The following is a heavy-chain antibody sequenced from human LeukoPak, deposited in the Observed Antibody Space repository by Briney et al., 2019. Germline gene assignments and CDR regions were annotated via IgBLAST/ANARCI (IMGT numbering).Heavy chain of an antibody. D-gene: IGHD3-10*01. CDR2: ISYDGSNK. Sequence: GRSLRLSCAASGFTFSSYGMHWVRQVPGKGLEWVAVISYDGSNKYYADSVKGRFTISRDNSKNTLYLQMNSLRAEDTAVYYCAKDGLLWFGELFTGIDYWGQGTLVTVSS. CDR1: GFTFSSYG. V-gene: IGHV3-30*18. J-gene: IGHJ4*02. CDR3: AKDGLLWFGELFTGIDY.